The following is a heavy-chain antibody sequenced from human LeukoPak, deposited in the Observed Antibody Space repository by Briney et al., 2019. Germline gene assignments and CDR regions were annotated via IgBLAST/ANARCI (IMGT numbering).Heavy chain of an antibody. CDR1: GGSISSYY. V-gene: IGHV4-59*08. CDR2: IYYSGST. J-gene: IGHJ3*02. D-gene: IGHD6-13*01. Sequence: SETLSLTCTVSGGSISSYYWSWIRQPPGKGLEWLGYIYYSGSTNYKPSLKSRVTISVDTSKNQFSLKLSSVTAADTAVYYCARLRAATGTGTFDIWGRGTMVTVSS. CDR3: ARLRAATGTGTFDI.